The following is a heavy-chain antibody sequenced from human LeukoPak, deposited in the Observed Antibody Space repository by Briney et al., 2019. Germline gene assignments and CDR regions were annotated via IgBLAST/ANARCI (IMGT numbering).Heavy chain of an antibody. CDR2: IYYSGST. D-gene: IGHD2-2*02. CDR1: GGSISSYY. Sequence: SETLSLTCTVSGGSISSYYWSWIRQPPGKGLEWIGYIYYSGSTNYNPSLKSRVTISVDTSKNQFSLKLSSVTAADTAVYYCARGLGYCSSTSCHKWSSYYYYMDVWGKGTTVTISS. J-gene: IGHJ6*03. CDR3: ARGLGYCSSTSCHKWSSYYYYMDV. V-gene: IGHV4-59*01.